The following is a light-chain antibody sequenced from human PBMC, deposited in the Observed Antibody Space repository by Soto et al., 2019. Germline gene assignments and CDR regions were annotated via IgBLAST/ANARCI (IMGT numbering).Light chain of an antibody. CDR3: QQFGRSPRT. V-gene: IGKV3-20*01. Sequence: EIVLTQSPGTLSLSPGARATLSCRASQSVSSSYFAWYQQKHGQAPRLLIYGASSRATGIPDRFSGSGSGTDFTLTISRLEPEDFAVYYGQQFGRSPRTFGQGTKVDIK. CDR1: QSVSSSY. J-gene: IGKJ1*01. CDR2: GAS.